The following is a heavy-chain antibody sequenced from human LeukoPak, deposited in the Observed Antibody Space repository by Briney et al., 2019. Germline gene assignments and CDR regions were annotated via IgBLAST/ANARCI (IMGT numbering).Heavy chain of an antibody. CDR1: GFTFSSYA. Sequence: PGGSLRLSCAASGFTFSSYAMHWIRQAPGKGLEWVAVISYDGSNKYYADSVKGRITNSRDNAKNSLYLQMNSLRAEDTAVYYCARAPWGFGEFGYGPWFDPWGQGTLVTVSS. D-gene: IGHD3-10*01. V-gene: IGHV3-30*04. CDR2: ISYDGSNK. CDR3: ARAPWGFGEFGYGPWFDP. J-gene: IGHJ5*02.